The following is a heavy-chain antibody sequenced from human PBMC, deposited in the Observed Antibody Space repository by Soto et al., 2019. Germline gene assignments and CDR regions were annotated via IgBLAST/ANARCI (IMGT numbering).Heavy chain of an antibody. V-gene: IGHV4-31*03. CDR3: ARDRHNNFFDP. D-gene: IGHD6-6*01. J-gene: IGHJ5*02. Sequence: SGTLSLTCTFSGASMSSGGYYWTWIRQSPGKGLEWIGYIYYSGSTYYNPSLESRVAISLDTSRSQFSLTLHSVTAADTAIYYCARDRHNNFFDPWGQGTLVTVS. CDR2: IYYSGST. CDR1: GASMSSGGYY.